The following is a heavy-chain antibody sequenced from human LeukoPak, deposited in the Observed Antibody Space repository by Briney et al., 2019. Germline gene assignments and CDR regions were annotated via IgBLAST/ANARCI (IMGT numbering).Heavy chain of an antibody. D-gene: IGHD1-26*01. CDR1: GFTFSDYA. V-gene: IGHV3-23*01. CDR2: LSGSGAGT. Sequence: GGSLRLSCAASGFTFSDYALGWVCQAPGRGLEWVATLSGSGAGTYYSDSVQGRFTISRDNSKRTLFLQMNSLRAEDTAVYYCAREGAMDVLDAFDIWGQGTMVTVSS. CDR3: AREGAMDVLDAFDI. J-gene: IGHJ3*02.